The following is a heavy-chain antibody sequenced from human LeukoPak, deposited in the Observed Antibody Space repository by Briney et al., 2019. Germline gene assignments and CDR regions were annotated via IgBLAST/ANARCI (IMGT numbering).Heavy chain of an antibody. Sequence: GGSLRLSCEASGFTFSSYAMHWVRQAPGKGLEWVAVISYDGSNKYYADSVKGRFTISRDNSKNTLYLQMNSLRAEDTAAYYCARGGAYYDFWRGYYHPDYWGQGTLVTVSS. J-gene: IGHJ4*02. CDR3: ARGGAYYDFWRGYYHPDY. CDR2: ISYDGSNK. D-gene: IGHD3-3*01. V-gene: IGHV3-30-3*01. CDR1: GFTFSSYA.